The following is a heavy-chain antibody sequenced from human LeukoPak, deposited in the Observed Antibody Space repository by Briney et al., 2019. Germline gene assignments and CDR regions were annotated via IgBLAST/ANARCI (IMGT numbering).Heavy chain of an antibody. CDR1: GFTFSSYA. CDR2: ISGSGSST. J-gene: IGHJ4*02. D-gene: IGHD6-13*01. V-gene: IGHV3-23*01. Sequence: PGGSLRLSCAASGFTFSSYAMSWVRQAPGKGLEWVSAISGSGSSTHYADSVKGRFTISRDNSNNTLYLQMNTLRAEDTAVYYCARDRVSSNWSDYWGQGTLVTVSS. CDR3: ARDRVSSNWSDY.